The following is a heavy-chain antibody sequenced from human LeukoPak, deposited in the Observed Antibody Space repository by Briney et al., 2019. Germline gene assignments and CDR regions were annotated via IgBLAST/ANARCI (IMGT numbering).Heavy chain of an antibody. J-gene: IGHJ4*02. Sequence: GGSLRLSCAASGFTFSNAWMSWVRQAPGKGLEWVGRIKSKTDGGTTDYAAPVEGRFTISRDDSKNTLYLQMNSLRAEDTAVYCWAKIIGVAVDFDSWGRGPLV. CDR1: GFTFSNAW. D-gene: IGHD2-15*01. V-gene: IGHV3-15*01. CDR2: IKSKTDGGTT. CDR3: AKIIGVAVDFDS.